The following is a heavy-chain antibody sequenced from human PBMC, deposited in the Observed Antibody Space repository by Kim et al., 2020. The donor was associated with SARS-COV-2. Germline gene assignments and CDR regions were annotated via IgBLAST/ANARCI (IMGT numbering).Heavy chain of an antibody. V-gene: IGHV2-70*01. CDR3: ARICCSGGSCYFDY. D-gene: IGHD2-15*01. Sequence: STSLKTRLTISQDTSKNQVVLTMTNMDPVDTATYYCARICCSGGSCYFDYWGQGTLVTVSS. J-gene: IGHJ4*02.